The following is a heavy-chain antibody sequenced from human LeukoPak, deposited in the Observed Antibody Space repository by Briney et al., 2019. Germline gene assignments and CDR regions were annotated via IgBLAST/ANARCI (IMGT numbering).Heavy chain of an antibody. CDR2: ISSSGSTI. CDR3: ARSNYSIFDY. CDR1: GFTFSSYE. D-gene: IGHD2-15*01. J-gene: IGHJ4*02. Sequence: GGPLRLSCAASGFTFSSYEMNWVRQAPGKGLEWVSYISSSGSTIYYADSVKGRFTISRDNAKNTLYLQMNSLRAEDTAVYYCARSNYSIFDYWGQGTLVTVSS. V-gene: IGHV3-48*03.